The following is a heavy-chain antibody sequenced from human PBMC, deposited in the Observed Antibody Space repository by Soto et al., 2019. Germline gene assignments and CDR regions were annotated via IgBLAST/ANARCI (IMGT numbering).Heavy chain of an antibody. Sequence: LILXCSSSGFTCILDALICVLQAPGKGLEWVSGIVGSGETYQADSVKGRFKISKDNAKNKLYLKMNRLKVEDTAVYYCAKDEVYNDGLWLTESWGQGTLVTVYS. V-gene: IGHV3-23*01. J-gene: IGHJ4*02. CDR2: IVGSGET. D-gene: IGHD2-21*01. CDR3: AKDEVYNDGLWLTES. CDR1: GFTCILDA.